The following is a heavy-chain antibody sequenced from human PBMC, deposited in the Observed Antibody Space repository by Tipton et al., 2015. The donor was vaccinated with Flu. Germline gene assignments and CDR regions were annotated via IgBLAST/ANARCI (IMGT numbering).Heavy chain of an antibody. J-gene: IGHJ6*03. V-gene: IGHV1-18*04. D-gene: IGHD6-19*01. Sequence: QSGAEVKKPGASVKVSCKASGYTFTSYGISWVRQAPGQGLEWMGWISAYNGNTNYAQKLQGRVTMTTDTSTSTAYMELSSLRSEDTAVYYCARESLTSGAYYYMDVWGKGTTVTVSS. CDR1: GYTFTSYG. CDR3: ARESLTSGAYYYMDV. CDR2: ISAYNGNT.